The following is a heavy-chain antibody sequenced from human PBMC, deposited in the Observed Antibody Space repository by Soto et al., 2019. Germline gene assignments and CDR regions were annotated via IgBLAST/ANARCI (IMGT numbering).Heavy chain of an antibody. CDR1: GGSISSSSYY. CDR3: ARRLYYDSSGFEGGGMDV. D-gene: IGHD3-22*01. V-gene: IGHV4-39*01. CDR2: IYYSGST. J-gene: IGHJ6*02. Sequence: SLTCTVSGGSISSSSYYWGWIRQPPGKGLEWIGSIYYSGSTYYNPSLKSRFTISVDTSKNQFSLKLSSVTAADTAVYYCARRLYYDSSGFEGGGMDVWGQGTTVTVSS.